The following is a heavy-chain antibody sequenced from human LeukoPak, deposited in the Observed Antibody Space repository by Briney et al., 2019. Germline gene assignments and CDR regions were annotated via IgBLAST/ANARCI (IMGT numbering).Heavy chain of an antibody. CDR2: IIPIFGTA. CDR1: GGTFSSYA. D-gene: IGHD3-22*01. CDR3: ARRALAWYYHDSSGHHEYFQH. Sequence: SVKVSCKASGGTFSSYAISWVRQAPGQGLEWMGGIIPIFGTANYAQKFQGRVTITADESTSTAYMELSSLRSEDTAVYYCARRALAWYYHDSSGHHEYFQHWGQGTLVTVSS. J-gene: IGHJ1*01. V-gene: IGHV1-69*01.